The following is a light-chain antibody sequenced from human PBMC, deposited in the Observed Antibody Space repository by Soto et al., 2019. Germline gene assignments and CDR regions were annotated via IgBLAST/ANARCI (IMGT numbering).Light chain of an antibody. V-gene: IGKV3-15*01. CDR1: QNIGST. CDR3: QLYSNWPPWT. Sequence: EIVLTQSPGTPSLSPGERATLSCRASQNIGSTYVAWYQQKPGQPPRLLIYGASTRAAGVPARFSGSASGTEFTPTISSLQSEDFAVYYCQLYSNWPPWTFGQGTKVDIK. CDR2: GAS. J-gene: IGKJ1*01.